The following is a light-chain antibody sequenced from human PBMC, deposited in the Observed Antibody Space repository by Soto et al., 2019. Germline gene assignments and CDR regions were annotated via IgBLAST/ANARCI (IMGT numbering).Light chain of an antibody. Sequence: DIQMTQSPSSLSAPVVDRVTITCRASQGINIYLAWYQQAAGKVPKHLIYGASNLEAGVPSRFRGSGSGTDFTFTISRLQPEDIATYYCQQYENLPTFGQGTRLEIK. CDR3: QQYENLPT. V-gene: IGKV1-33*01. J-gene: IGKJ5*01. CDR1: QGINIY. CDR2: GAS.